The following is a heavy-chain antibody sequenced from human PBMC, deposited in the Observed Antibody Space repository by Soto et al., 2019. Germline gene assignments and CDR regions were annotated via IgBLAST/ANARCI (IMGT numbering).Heavy chain of an antibody. CDR2: ISYDGSNK. CDR1: GFTFSSYA. CDR3: ARDLKKYCSGGSCYLFDY. V-gene: IGHV3-30-3*01. Sequence: VQLVESGGGVVQPGRSLRLSCAASGFTFSSYAMHWVRQAPGKGLEWVAVISYDGSNKYYADSVKGRFTISRDNSKNTLYLQMNSLRAEDTAVYYCARDLKKYCSGGSCYLFDYWGQGTLVTVSS. D-gene: IGHD2-15*01. J-gene: IGHJ4*02.